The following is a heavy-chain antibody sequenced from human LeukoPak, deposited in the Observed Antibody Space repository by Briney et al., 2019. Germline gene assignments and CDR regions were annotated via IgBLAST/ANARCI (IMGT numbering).Heavy chain of an antibody. V-gene: IGHV3-48*04. Sequence: PGGSLRPSCAASGFTFSTHSMNWVRQAPGKGLEWVSYMRNSGDLTYYEDSVKGRFTISRDNAKNSLYLQMNSLRAEDTAVYYCAREDVAAAGPFYYYYYMDVWGKGTAVTVSS. CDR1: GFTFSTHS. J-gene: IGHJ6*03. CDR3: AREDVAAAGPFYYYYYMDV. D-gene: IGHD6-13*01. CDR2: MRNSGDLT.